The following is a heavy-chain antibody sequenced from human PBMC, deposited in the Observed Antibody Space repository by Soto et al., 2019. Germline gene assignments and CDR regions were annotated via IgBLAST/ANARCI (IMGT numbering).Heavy chain of an antibody. CDR3: ARDWGSLISHYYYYYGMDV. D-gene: IGHD3-16*01. Sequence: VASVKVSCKASGYTFTGYYMHWVRQAPGQGLEWMGWINPNSGGTNYAQKFQGRVTMTRDTSISTAYMELSRLRSDDTAVYYCARDWGSLISHYYYYYGMDVWGQGTTVTVSS. CDR2: INPNSGGT. CDR1: GYTFTGYY. J-gene: IGHJ6*02. V-gene: IGHV1-2*02.